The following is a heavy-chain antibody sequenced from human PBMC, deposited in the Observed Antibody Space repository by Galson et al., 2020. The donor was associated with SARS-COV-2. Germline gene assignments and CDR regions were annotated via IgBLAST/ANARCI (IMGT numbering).Heavy chain of an antibody. Sequence: SVKVSCKASGGTFSSYAISWVRQAPGQGLEWMGGIIPILGIANYAQKFQGRVTITADKSTSTAYMELSSLRSEDTAVYYCARGGGYSYVYYYYYMDVWGKGTTVTVSS. CDR3: ARGGGYSYVYYYYYMDV. V-gene: IGHV1-69*10. J-gene: IGHJ6*03. D-gene: IGHD5-18*01. CDR1: GGTFSSYA. CDR2: IIPILGIA.